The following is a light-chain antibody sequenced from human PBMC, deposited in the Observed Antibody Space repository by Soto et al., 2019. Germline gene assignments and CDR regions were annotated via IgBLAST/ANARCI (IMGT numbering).Light chain of an antibody. Sequence: QSVLAQPASVSGSPGQSITLACTGTSNDIGANNYVSWYQQYPGKAPKLMIYDVNNRPLGISNRFSGSKSGNTASLTISGLQAGDEADYFCTSFSISSTYVFGTGTKVTVL. CDR2: DVN. J-gene: IGLJ1*01. CDR1: SNDIGANNY. CDR3: TSFSISSTYV. V-gene: IGLV2-14*03.